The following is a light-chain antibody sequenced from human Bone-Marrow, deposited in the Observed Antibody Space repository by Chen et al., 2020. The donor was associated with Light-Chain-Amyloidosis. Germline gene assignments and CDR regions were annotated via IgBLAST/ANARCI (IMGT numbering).Light chain of an antibody. CDR3: QSADSSGTYEVI. V-gene: IGLV3-25*03. CDR2: TDT. Sequence: SYELTQPPSVSVSPGQTARTTCPGDDLPTKHAYWYQQKPGQAPALVIHTDTERPSGISERFSGSSSGTTATLTISGVQAEDEADYHCQSADSSGTYEVIFGGGTKLTVL. J-gene: IGLJ2*01. CDR1: DLPTKH.